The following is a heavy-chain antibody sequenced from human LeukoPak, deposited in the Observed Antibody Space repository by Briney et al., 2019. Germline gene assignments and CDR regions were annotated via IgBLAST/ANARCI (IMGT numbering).Heavy chain of an antibody. CDR1: GGSISSSSYY. V-gene: IGHV4-39*07. Sequence: PSAALSLTCTVSGGSISSSSYYWGWIRQPPGKGLEWIGTMYYSGSTYYNPSLKSRVTISKDTSKNQFSLKLSSVTAADTAVYYCARVVWYDYVWGSYRFDYWGQGTRVTVSS. CDR2: MYYSGST. D-gene: IGHD3-16*02. J-gene: IGHJ4*02. CDR3: ARVVWYDYVWGSYRFDY.